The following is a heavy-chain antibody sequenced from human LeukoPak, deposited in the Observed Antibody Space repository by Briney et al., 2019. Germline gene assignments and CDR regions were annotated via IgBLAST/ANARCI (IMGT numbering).Heavy chain of an antibody. CDR3: TRLGYSYDFDY. CDR1: GFNFSGSA. V-gene: IGHV3-73*01. J-gene: IGHJ4*02. CDR2: IRSKVNNYAT. Sequence: GGSLRLSCAASGFNFSGSAMHWVRQGSGKGVEWVGHIRSKVNNYATVYAASLKGRFTISRDDSKNTAYLQMNSLKTEDTAVYYCTRLGYSYDFDYWGQGTLVTVSS. D-gene: IGHD5-18*01.